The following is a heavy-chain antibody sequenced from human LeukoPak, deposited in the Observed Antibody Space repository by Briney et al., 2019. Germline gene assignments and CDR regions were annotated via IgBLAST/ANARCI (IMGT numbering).Heavy chain of an antibody. CDR1: GFTFTSSA. CDR3: TRDSIGTRADY. V-gene: IGHV1-58*01. Sequence: SVKVSCKASGFTFTSSAVQWVRQARGQRLEWIGWIVVGSGNTNYAQKFQERVTITRDMSTSTAYMELSSLRSEDTAVYYCTRDSIGTRADYWGQGTLVTVSS. J-gene: IGHJ4*02. CDR2: IVVGSGNT. D-gene: IGHD6-6*01.